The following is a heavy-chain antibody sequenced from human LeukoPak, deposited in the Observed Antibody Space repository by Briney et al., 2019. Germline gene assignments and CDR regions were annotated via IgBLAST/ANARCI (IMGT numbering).Heavy chain of an antibody. CDR1: GGSFSGYY. Sequence: PSETLSLTCAVYGGSFSGYYWSWIRQPPGKGLEWIGEINHSGSTNYNPSLKSRVTISVDTSKNQFSLKLSSVTAADTAVYYCARTMTTFFGGSPDYFDYWGQGTLVTVSS. CDR2: INHSGST. V-gene: IGHV4-34*01. J-gene: IGHJ4*02. D-gene: IGHD4-11*01. CDR3: ARTMTTFFGGSPDYFDY.